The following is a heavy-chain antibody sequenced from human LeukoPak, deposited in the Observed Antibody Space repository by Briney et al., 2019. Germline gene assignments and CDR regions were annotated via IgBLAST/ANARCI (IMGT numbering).Heavy chain of an antibody. J-gene: IGHJ4*02. CDR3: AKGERSGDYFKDSFDF. V-gene: IGHV3-23*01. Sequence: GGSLRLSRATSGFILSSYVMSWVRQAPGKGLEWVSGISSSGGSTYYADSVKGRFTISRDNSKNTLYLQMNSLRDEDTAVYFCAKGERSGDYFKDSFDFWGQGTLVTVSS. CDR2: ISSSGGST. D-gene: IGHD1-26*01. CDR1: GFILSSYV.